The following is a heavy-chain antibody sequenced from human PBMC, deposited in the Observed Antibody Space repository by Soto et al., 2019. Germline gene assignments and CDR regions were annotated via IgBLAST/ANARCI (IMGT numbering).Heavy chain of an antibody. Sequence: EVQLLESGGGLVQPGGSLTLSCAASGFTFSTYAMTWVRQAPGKGLEWVSTISDSDGSTYYADSVKGRFTISRDNSKNTVYLQMNSLRAADTGVYYCAKEVEGGWYYFDYWGQGTLVTVSS. V-gene: IGHV3-23*01. CDR2: ISDSDGST. J-gene: IGHJ4*02. D-gene: IGHD2-15*01. CDR3: AKEVEGGWYYFDY. CDR1: GFTFSTYA.